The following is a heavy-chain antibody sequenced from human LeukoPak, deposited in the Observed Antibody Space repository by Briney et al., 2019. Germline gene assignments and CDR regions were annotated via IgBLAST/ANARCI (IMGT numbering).Heavy chain of an antibody. V-gene: IGHV1-18*01. CDR1: GYTFTSYG. CDR2: ISAYNGNT. D-gene: IGHD3-22*01. J-gene: IGHJ4*02. Sequence: ASVKGSCKASGYTFTSYGISWVRQAPGQGLEWMGWISAYNGNTNYAQKLQGRVTMTTDTSTSTAYMELRSLRSDDTAVYYCARVRTTHYYDSSGYSDYFDYWGQGTLVTVSS. CDR3: ARVRTTHYYDSSGYSDYFDY.